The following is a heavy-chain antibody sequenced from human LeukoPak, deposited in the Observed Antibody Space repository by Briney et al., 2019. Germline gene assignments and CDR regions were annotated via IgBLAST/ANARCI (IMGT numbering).Heavy chain of an antibody. CDR1: GGSIRSNSFY. D-gene: IGHD1-26*01. V-gene: IGHV4-39*07. J-gene: IGHJ6*03. Sequence: SETLSLTCTVSGGSIRSNSFYWGWIRQPPGKGLEWIGSISFSGSTYYNPSLKSRVTISVDTSKNQFSLKLSSVTAADTAVYYCAREGGSYSLGYFYYYYYMDVWGKGTTVTVSS. CDR3: AREGGSYSLGYFYYYYYMDV. CDR2: ISFSGST.